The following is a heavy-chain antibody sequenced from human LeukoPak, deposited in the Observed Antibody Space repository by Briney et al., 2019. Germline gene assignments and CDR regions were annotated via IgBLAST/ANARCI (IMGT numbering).Heavy chain of an antibody. V-gene: IGHV3-23*01. CDR1: GFTFSNYA. Sequence: PGGSLTLSCAASGFTFSNYAMSWVGQAAGKGLEGVSAISGSGGSTYYAHSVNGRFTIYSDNSKHTLYLQMNSLRAEDTAVYYCAKSVPITKVPGVISYFDYWGQGTLVTVS. J-gene: IGHJ4*02. CDR2: ISGSGGST. D-gene: IGHD3-10*01. CDR3: AKSVPITKVPGVISYFDY.